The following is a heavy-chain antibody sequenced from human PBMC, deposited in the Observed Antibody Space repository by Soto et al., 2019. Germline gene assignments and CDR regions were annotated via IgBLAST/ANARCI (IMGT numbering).Heavy chain of an antibody. J-gene: IGHJ6*02. Sequence: SETLSLTCTVSGGSISSYYWSWIRQPPGKGLEWIGYIYYSGSTNYNPSLKSRVTISVDASKNQFSLKLSSVTAADTAVYYCARGSPGYYGMDVWGQGTTVTVSS. CDR1: GGSISSYY. CDR3: ARGSPGYYGMDV. D-gene: IGHD1-26*01. V-gene: IGHV4-59*01. CDR2: IYYSGST.